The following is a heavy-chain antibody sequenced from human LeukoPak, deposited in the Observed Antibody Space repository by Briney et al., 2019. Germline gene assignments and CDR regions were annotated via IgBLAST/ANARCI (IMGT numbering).Heavy chain of an antibody. CDR1: GFTFSDHY. J-gene: IGHJ4*02. CDR2: ISHTGTTM. V-gene: IGHV3-11*04. Sequence: GGSLRLSCAASGFTFSDHYMSWIRQAPGKGLEWVSYISHTGTTMYYADSVKGRFIISRDNAKNSLYLQMNSPRAEDTAVYYCLRGDRRDYWGQGTLVTVSS. CDR3: LRGDRRDY.